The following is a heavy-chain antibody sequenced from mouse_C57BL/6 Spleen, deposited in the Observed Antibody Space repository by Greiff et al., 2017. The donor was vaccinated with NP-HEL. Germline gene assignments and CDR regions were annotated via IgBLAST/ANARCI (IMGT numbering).Heavy chain of an antibody. D-gene: IGHD1-1*01. CDR2: ISYDGSN. CDR1: GYSITSGYY. Sequence: EVQLQQSGPGLVKPSQSLSLTCSVTGYSITSGYYWNWIRQFPGNKLEWMGYISYDGSNNYNPSLKNRISITRDTSKNQFFLKLNSVTTEDTATYYCARERFDYYGSSLDYWGQGTTLTVSS. J-gene: IGHJ2*01. CDR3: ARERFDYYGSSLDY. V-gene: IGHV3-6*01.